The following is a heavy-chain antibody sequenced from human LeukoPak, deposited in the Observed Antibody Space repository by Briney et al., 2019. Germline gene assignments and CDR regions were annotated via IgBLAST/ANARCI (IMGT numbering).Heavy chain of an antibody. J-gene: IGHJ6*03. CDR3: ARGRGGGIAVAGTRKDYYYYYMDV. Sequence: SETLSLTCSVSGDSISSYYWSWIRQPAGKGLEWIGRIYTSGSTNYNPSLKSRVTMSVDTSKNQFSLKLSSVTAADTAVYYCARGRGGGIAVAGTRKDYYYYYMDVWGKGTTVTISS. CDR2: IYTSGST. CDR1: GDSISSYY. V-gene: IGHV4-4*07. D-gene: IGHD6-19*01.